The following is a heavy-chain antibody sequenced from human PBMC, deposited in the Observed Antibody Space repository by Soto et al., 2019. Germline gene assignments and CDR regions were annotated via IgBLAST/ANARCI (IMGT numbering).Heavy chain of an antibody. CDR1: GGTFSSDA. CDR3: AGDSSGYWGINY. Sequence: QVHLVQSGAEVKKPGSSVKVSCKAYGGTFSSDAINWVRQAPGQGLEWMGVIIPSLGTPNYAQKFQGRVTITADETTNAAYMELSSLTSEDTALYYCAGDSSGYWGINYWGQGTLVTVSS. CDR2: IIPSLGTP. J-gene: IGHJ4*02. D-gene: IGHD3-22*01. V-gene: IGHV1-69*01.